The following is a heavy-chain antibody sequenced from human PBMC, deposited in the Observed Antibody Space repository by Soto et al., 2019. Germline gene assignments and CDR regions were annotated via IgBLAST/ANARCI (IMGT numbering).Heavy chain of an antibody. V-gene: IGHV1-69*01. D-gene: IGHD3-16*01. Sequence: QVQLVQSGAEVKKPGSSVKVSCKASGGPFSSFALNWVRQAPGQGLEWMGGIIPILGSPNYPQTCQGRVTIAADESTSTVYLNLSSLKAEDTAVYYWARKVQMLWAEFDYWGQGTRVTVSS. CDR2: IIPILGSP. CDR3: ARKVQMLWAEFDY. J-gene: IGHJ4*02. CDR1: GGPFSSFA.